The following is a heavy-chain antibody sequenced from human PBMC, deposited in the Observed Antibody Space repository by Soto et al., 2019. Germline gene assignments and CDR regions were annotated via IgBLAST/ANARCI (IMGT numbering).Heavy chain of an antibody. V-gene: IGHV4-59*01. CDR2: IYYSGST. D-gene: IGHD6-19*01. Sequence: SETLSLTCTVSGGSISSYYWSWIRQPPGKGLEWIGYIYYSGSTNYNPSLKSRVTISVDTSKNQFSLKLSSVTAADTAVYYCARDVAVAETWFDPRGQGTLVTVSS. J-gene: IGHJ5*02. CDR3: ARDVAVAETWFDP. CDR1: GGSISSYY.